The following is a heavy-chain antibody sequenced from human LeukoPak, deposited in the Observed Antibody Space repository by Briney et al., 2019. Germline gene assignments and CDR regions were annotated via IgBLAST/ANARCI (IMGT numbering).Heavy chain of an antibody. V-gene: IGHV3-7*01. Sequence: PGGSLRLSCAASGFTFSSYWMSWVRQAPGEGLEWVAKINQDGTEKAYVDSVRGRFTISRDNAKNSLFLQMNSLRDEDTAVYYCARVGPLWFGELFTPLPYYYYYGMDVWGQGTTVTVSS. D-gene: IGHD3-10*01. CDR3: ARVGPLWFGELFTPLPYYYYYGMDV. CDR2: INQDGTEK. CDR1: GFTFSSYW. J-gene: IGHJ6*02.